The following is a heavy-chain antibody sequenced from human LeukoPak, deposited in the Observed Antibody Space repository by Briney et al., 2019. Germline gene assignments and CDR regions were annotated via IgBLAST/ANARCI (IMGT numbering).Heavy chain of an antibody. D-gene: IGHD1-26*01. CDR2: IYYSGST. CDR3: ASMVGGHDY. J-gene: IGHJ4*02. V-gene: IGHV4-59*12. CDR1: GGSISSYY. Sequence: PSETLSLTCTVSGGSISSYYWSWIRQPPGKGLEWIGYIYYSGSTNYNPSLKSRVTISVDTSKNQFSLKLSSVTAADTAVYYCASMVGGHDYWGQGTLVTVSS.